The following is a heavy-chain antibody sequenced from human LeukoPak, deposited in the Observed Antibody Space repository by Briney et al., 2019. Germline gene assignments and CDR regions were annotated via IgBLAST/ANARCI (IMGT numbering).Heavy chain of an antibody. CDR2: ISSNGGST. CDR1: GFTFSSYA. D-gene: IGHD2-2*01. CDR3: VKDPRIVVVPAAIGWFDP. Sequence: PGGSLRLSCSASGFTFSSYAMHWVRQAPGKGLEYVSAISSNGGSTYYADSVKGRFTFSRDNSKNTLYLQVSSLRAEDTAVYYCVKDPRIVVVPAAIGWFDPWGQGTLVTVSS. J-gene: IGHJ5*02. V-gene: IGHV3-64D*06.